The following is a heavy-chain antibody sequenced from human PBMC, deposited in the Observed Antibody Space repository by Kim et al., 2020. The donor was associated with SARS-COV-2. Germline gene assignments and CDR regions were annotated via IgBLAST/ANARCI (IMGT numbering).Heavy chain of an antibody. D-gene: IGHD6-19*01. J-gene: IGHJ3*02. CDR3: ARYSSGWYKGGAFDI. V-gene: IGHV1-69*01. Sequence: KFQGRVTITADESTSTAYMELSSLRSEDTAVYYGARYSSGWYKGGAFDIWGQGTMVTVSS.